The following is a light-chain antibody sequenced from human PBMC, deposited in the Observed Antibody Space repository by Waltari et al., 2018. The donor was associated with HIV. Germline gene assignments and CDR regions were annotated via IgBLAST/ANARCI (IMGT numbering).Light chain of an antibody. Sequence: QSALAQFASVSGCPGQSITISCTGTSSDVGIYNPVSWSQQHPGNAPKLMIYEGSKRRSGVSNGFSGSKSGNTASLTISGLQAEDEADYYGCSYANSSTVFGGGTKVTVL. CDR3: CSYANSSTV. CDR2: EGS. CDR1: SSDVGIYNP. V-gene: IGLV2-23*01. J-gene: IGLJ2*01.